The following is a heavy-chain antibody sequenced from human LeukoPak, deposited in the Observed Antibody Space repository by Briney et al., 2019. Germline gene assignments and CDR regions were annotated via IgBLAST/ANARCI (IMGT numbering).Heavy chain of an antibody. CDR1: GFAFSSYW. Sequence: GGSLRLSCAASGFAFSSYWMNWARQAPGKGLEWVASINHNGNVNYYVDSVKGRFTISRDNAKNSLYLQMNSLRDEDTAVYYCARDEAVAGTDYYYYGMDVWGQGTTVTVSS. J-gene: IGHJ6*02. V-gene: IGHV3-7*01. CDR3: ARDEAVAGTDYYYYGMDV. CDR2: INHNGNVN. D-gene: IGHD6-19*01.